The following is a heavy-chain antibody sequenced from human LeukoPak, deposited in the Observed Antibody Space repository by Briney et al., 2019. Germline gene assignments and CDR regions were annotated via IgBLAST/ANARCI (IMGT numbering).Heavy chain of an antibody. CDR3: TTDYSSSWRGLDY. CDR2: IKSKTDGGTT. D-gene: IGHD6-13*01. Sequence: GGSLRLSCAASGFTFSNAWMSWVRQAPGKGLEWVGRIKSKTDGGTTDYAAPVKGRFTISRDDSKNTLYLQMNSLKTEDTAVYYCTTDYSSSWRGLDYWGQGTLVTVSS. V-gene: IGHV3-15*01. J-gene: IGHJ4*02. CDR1: GFTFSNAW.